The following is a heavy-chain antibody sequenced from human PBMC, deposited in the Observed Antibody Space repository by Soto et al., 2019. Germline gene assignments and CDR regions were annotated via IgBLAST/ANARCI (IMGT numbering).Heavy chain of an antibody. Sequence: QVQLVQSGAEVKKPGASVKVSCKASGYIFTAYSMHWVRQAPGQGLEWMGVVNPSGGSTNYAQKFQGRITMTRDTSTRTVYMELSCLTSEDTAVYYFAREENCSDGILYSEYFQRWGQGTLVTVSS. CDR3: AREENCSDGILYSEYFQR. CDR1: GYIFTAYS. D-gene: IGHD2-15*01. J-gene: IGHJ1*01. CDR2: VNPSGGST. V-gene: IGHV1-46*01.